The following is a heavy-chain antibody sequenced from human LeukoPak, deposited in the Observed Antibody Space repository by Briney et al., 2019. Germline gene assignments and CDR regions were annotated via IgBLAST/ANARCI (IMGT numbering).Heavy chain of an antibody. D-gene: IGHD6-19*01. Sequence: SETLSLTCTVSGGSISSSSYYWGWIRQPPGKGLEWIGSIFYSGSTYYNPSLKSRVTISVDTSKNQFSLQLNSVTPEDTAVYYCARAHSSGWFHNWFDPWGQGTLVTVSS. V-gene: IGHV4-39*01. J-gene: IGHJ5*02. CDR2: IFYSGST. CDR1: GGSISSSSYY. CDR3: ARAHSSGWFHNWFDP.